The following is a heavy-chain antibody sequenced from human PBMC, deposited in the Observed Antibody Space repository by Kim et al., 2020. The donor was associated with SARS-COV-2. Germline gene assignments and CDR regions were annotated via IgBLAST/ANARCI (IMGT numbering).Heavy chain of an antibody. J-gene: IGHJ4*02. Sequence: GGSLRLSCAASGFTFSSYWMSWVRQAPGKGLEWVANIKQDGSEKYYVDSVKGRFTISRDNAKNSLYLQMNSLRAEDTAVYYCARVYLYYDILTGYSHFDYWGQGTLVTVSS. D-gene: IGHD3-9*01. CDR2: IKQDGSEK. CDR1: GFTFSSYW. V-gene: IGHV3-7*03. CDR3: ARVYLYYDILTGYSHFDY.